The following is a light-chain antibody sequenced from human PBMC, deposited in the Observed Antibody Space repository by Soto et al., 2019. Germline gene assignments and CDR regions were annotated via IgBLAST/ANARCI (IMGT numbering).Light chain of an antibody. CDR2: KAS. CDR1: QNITRG. J-gene: IGKJ1*01. CDR3: QQYYSFLRT. V-gene: IGKV1-5*03. Sequence: DIQMTQSPSALSASVGDRVVITCRASQNITRGLAWYQQKPGEAPKLLIFKASTAQGGGPSRFSGSGAGTDFSLPISSLQPDDFATYYCQQYYSFLRTFGQGTKVEIK.